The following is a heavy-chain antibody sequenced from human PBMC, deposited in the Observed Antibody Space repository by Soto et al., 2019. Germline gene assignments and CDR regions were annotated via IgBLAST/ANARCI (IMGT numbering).Heavy chain of an antibody. D-gene: IGHD6-6*01. Sequence: QVQLQESGPGLVKPSQTLSLTCTVSGGSISSGDYYWSWIRQPPGKGLEWIGYIYYSGSTYYNPSLKSRVTISVDTSKNQLSLKLSSVTAADTAVYYCARDQVAAPQYFDYWGQGTLVTVSS. CDR2: IYYSGST. CDR1: GGSISSGDYY. J-gene: IGHJ4*02. CDR3: ARDQVAAPQYFDY. V-gene: IGHV4-30-4*01.